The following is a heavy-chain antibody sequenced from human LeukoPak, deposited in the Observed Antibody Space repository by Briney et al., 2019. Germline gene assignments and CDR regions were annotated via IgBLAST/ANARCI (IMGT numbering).Heavy chain of an antibody. V-gene: IGHV4-31*03. CDR3: AREGGKGSGYYTGY. CDR1: GGSISSGGYY. Sequence: SETLSLTCTVSGGSISSGGYYWSWIPQHPGKGLEWVGYIYYSGSTAYNPSLNSRVTISVDTSTNQFSLNLSSVTAADTAVYYCAREGGKGSGYYTGYWGQGTLVIVSS. D-gene: IGHD3-3*01. CDR2: IYYSGST. J-gene: IGHJ4*02.